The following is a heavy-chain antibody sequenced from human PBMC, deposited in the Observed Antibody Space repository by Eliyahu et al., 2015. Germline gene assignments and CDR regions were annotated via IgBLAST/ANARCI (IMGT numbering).Heavy chain of an antibody. CDR3: AKLHRYDILTGYPHFDY. V-gene: IGHV3-23*01. D-gene: IGHD3-9*01. Sequence: EVQLXESGGGLVQPGGSLRLSCAASGFTFRXSAMSWXRQAPGRGLEWVXAISGSGGSTYYADSVKGRFTISRDNSKNTLYLQMNSLRAEDTAVYYCAKLHRYDILTGYPHFDYWGQGTLVTVSS. CDR1: GFTFRXSA. CDR2: ISGSGGST. J-gene: IGHJ4*02.